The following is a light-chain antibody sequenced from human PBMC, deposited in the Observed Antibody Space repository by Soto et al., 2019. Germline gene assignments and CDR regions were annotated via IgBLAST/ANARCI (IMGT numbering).Light chain of an antibody. Sequence: AIQLTQSPSSLSASVGDRVTITCRASQGISSALAWYQQKPGKAPKLLIYDASSLESGVPSRFSGSGSGTDFTLNISRLQPEDFATYYCQQFNSYPITFGQGTRLEIK. CDR2: DAS. V-gene: IGKV1-13*02. J-gene: IGKJ5*01. CDR3: QQFNSYPIT. CDR1: QGISSA.